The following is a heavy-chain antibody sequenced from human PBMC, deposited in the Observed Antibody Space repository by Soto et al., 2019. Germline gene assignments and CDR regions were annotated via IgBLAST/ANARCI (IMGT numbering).Heavy chain of an antibody. J-gene: IGHJ3*02. D-gene: IGHD4-17*01. Sequence: PWGSLRLSCVASGFTFSTYAMSWGRQAPGKGLEWVSALTPSGGETYYADSVKGRFTISRDNSMNALYLQMNSLRIEDTAVYYCAHPRGYGVFDAYDIWGQGTMVTVSS. CDR2: LTPSGGET. CDR3: AHPRGYGVFDAYDI. CDR1: GFTFSTYA. V-gene: IGHV3-23*01.